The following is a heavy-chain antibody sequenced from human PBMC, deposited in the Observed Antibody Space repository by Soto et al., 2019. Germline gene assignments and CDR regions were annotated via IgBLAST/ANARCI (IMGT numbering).Heavy chain of an antibody. J-gene: IGHJ2*01. CDR3: ARAKGAVGDPSYWYFDL. D-gene: IGHD4-17*01. V-gene: IGHV4-31*03. CDR2: IYSRGST. Sequence: TLSLTCTVAGGSISSGASYWTWMRQHPGESLVWSGYIYSRGSTYYNPAHKSRVTISVDTSKTQFSLKLSSVTAADTAVYYCARAKGAVGDPSYWYFDLWGRGTLVTVSS. CDR1: GGSISSGASY.